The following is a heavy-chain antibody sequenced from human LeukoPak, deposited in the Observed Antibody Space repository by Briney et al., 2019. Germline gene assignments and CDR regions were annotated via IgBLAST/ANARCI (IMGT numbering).Heavy chain of an antibody. CDR1: GFTFSSYE. CDR2: IKQDGSEK. CDR3: ARGGPVVVTASSAFDI. Sequence: PGGSLRLSCAASGFTFSSYEMNWVRQAPGKGLEWVAGIKQDGSEKYYVDSVKGRFTISRDNAKNSLYVQMNSLRAEDTAVYYCARGGPVVVTASSAFDIWGQGTMVTVSS. J-gene: IGHJ3*02. V-gene: IGHV3-7*04. D-gene: IGHD2-21*02.